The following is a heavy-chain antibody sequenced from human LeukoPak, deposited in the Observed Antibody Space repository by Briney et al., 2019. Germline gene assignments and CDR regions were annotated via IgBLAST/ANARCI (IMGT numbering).Heavy chain of an antibody. CDR2: IYQTGST. Sequence: SETLSLTCAVSGGSLSSGGYSWSWIRQPPGTGLEWIGYIYQTGSTYYNPSLKSRVTISVDRSKNQFSLELTSVTAADTAVYYCVRGTLKNWFDPRGQGTLVTVSS. J-gene: IGHJ5*02. CDR3: VRGTLKNWFDP. CDR1: GGSLSSGGYS. V-gene: IGHV4-30-2*01.